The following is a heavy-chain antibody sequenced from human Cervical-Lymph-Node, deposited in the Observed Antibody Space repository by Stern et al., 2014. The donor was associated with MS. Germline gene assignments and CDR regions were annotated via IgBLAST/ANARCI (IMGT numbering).Heavy chain of an antibody. J-gene: IGHJ6*02. Sequence: EMQLVESGGGLVKPGGSLRLSCAASGFTFNFHSMYWVRQAPGKGLEWVSSISRSSTYIYYADSVKGRFTISRDNARNSLYLHMNSLRAEDTAVYYCARATFWGQGTTVTVSS. CDR1: GFTFNFHS. CDR3: ARATF. V-gene: IGHV3-21*01. CDR2: ISRSSTYI.